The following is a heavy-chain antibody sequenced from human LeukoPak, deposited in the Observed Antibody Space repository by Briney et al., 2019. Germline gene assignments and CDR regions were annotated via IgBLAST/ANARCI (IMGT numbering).Heavy chain of an antibody. CDR3: AREPDYGRPFDF. CDR1: GYTFTRYG. D-gene: IGHD4-17*01. CDR2: ISAYNGNT. Sequence: GASVKISCKASGYTFTRYGMSWVRQAPGQGLEWMGWISAYNGNTNYAQRLQGRVTMTTDTSASTAYMELRSLRSDDTAVYYCAREPDYGRPFDFWGQGTLVTVSS. V-gene: IGHV1-18*01. J-gene: IGHJ4*02.